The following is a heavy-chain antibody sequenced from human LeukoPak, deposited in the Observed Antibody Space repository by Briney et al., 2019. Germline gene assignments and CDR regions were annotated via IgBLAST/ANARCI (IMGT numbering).Heavy chain of an antibody. CDR1: GYTFTGYY. Sequence: GASVKVSCKASGYTFTGYYMHWVRQAPGQGLQWMGWINPNSGGTNYAQKFQGRVTMTRDTSISTAYMELSRLRSEDTAVYYCARVFPPINGYGSGSYSFLGSLDPWGQGTLVTVSS. CDR3: ARVFPPINGYGSGSYSFLGSLDP. D-gene: IGHD3-10*01. CDR2: INPNSGGT. J-gene: IGHJ5*02. V-gene: IGHV1-2*02.